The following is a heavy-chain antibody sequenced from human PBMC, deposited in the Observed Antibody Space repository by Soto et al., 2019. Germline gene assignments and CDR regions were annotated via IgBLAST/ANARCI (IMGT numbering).Heavy chain of an antibody. Sequence: KPGGSLRLSCAASGFTFSSYNMNWVRQSPGKGLEWVSSISSSSSYMFYADSVKGRFTVSRDNAKNSLVLQMNSLRAEDRAVYYCARDQRAFCSGRNCHSSFDYWGQGALVTVSS. D-gene: IGHD2-15*01. CDR3: ARDQRAFCSGRNCHSSFDY. V-gene: IGHV3-21*06. CDR1: GFTFSSYN. J-gene: IGHJ4*02. CDR2: ISSSSSYM.